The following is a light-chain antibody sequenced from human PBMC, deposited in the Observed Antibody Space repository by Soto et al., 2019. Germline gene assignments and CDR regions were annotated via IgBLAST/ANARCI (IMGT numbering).Light chain of an antibody. CDR1: QSVSGY. V-gene: IGKV3-20*01. Sequence: EIVLTQSPVTLSLSPGERATLLCRASQSVSGYLAWYQQKPGQAPRLLIYGASSRATGIPDRFSGSGSGTDFSLTIRRLEPDDFAVYYCQKYGNFWSFGHGTKV. CDR2: GAS. J-gene: IGKJ1*01. CDR3: QKYGNFWS.